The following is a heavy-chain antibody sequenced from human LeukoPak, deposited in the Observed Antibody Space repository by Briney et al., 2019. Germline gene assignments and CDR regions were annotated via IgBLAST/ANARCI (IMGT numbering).Heavy chain of an antibody. V-gene: IGHV3-21*04. Sequence: SGGSLGLSCAASGFTFSSYSMNWVRQAPGKGLEWVSSISSSSSYIYYADSVKGRFTISRDNAKNSLYLQMNSLRAEDTAVYYCARPIYGDVGFDYWGQGTLVTVSS. CDR3: ARPIYGDVGFDY. D-gene: IGHD4-17*01. CDR2: ISSSSSYI. J-gene: IGHJ4*02. CDR1: GFTFSSYS.